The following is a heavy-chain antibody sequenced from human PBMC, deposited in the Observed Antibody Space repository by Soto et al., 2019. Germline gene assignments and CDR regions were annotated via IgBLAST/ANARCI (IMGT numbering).Heavy chain of an antibody. CDR2: INPNSGGT. Sequence: ASVKVSCKASGYTFTSYYMHWVRQAPGQGLEWMGWINPNSGGTNYAQKFQGWVTMTRDTSISTAYMELSRLRSDDTAVYYCARTIAAAGTFYFDYWGQGTLVTVSS. CDR1: GYTFTSYY. CDR3: ARTIAAAGTFYFDY. J-gene: IGHJ4*02. V-gene: IGHV1-2*04. D-gene: IGHD6-13*01.